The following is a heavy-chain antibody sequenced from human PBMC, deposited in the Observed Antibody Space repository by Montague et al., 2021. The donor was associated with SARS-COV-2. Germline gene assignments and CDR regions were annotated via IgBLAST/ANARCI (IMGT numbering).Heavy chain of an antibody. CDR2: IYWDDDK. J-gene: IGHJ4*02. D-gene: IGHD3-22*01. CDR1: GFSLSTTGVG. V-gene: IGHV2-5*02. Sequence: PALVKPTQTLTLTCTFSGFSLSTTGVGVGWIRQPPGKALEWLALIYWDDDKRYSPSLKSRLTITKGTSKNQVVLTMTNMDPVDTATYYCAHRFARHYDTSAFLWGPFDFWGQGTRVTVSS. CDR3: AHRFARHYDTSAFLWGPFDF.